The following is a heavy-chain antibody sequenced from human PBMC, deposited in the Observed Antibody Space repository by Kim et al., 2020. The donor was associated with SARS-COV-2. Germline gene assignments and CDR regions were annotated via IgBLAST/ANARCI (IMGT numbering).Heavy chain of an antibody. D-gene: IGHD5-12*01. CDR2: T. CDR3: ARGGVATIWSY. Sequence: TNHNPPLKSRVTMSVDTSKNQFSLNLTSATPADTAVYYCARGGVATIWSYWGQGTLVTVSS. J-gene: IGHJ4*02. V-gene: IGHV4-59*09.